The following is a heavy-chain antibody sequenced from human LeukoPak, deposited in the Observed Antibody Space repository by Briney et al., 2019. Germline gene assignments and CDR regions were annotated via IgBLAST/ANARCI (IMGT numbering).Heavy chain of an antibody. CDR1: GGSVSSGSYY. D-gene: IGHD3-22*01. CDR3: ARGEYDSSGYYYFDY. J-gene: IGHJ4*02. CDR2: IYYSGST. V-gene: IGHV4-61*01. Sequence: SETLSLTCTVSGGSVSSGSYYWSWIRQPPGKGLEWIGYIYYSGSTNYNPSLKSRVTISVDTSKNQLSLKLSSVTAADTAVYYCARGEYDSSGYYYFDYWGQGTLVTVSS.